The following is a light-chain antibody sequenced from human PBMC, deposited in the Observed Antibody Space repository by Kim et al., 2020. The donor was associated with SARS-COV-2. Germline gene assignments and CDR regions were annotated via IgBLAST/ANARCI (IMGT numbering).Light chain of an antibody. CDR1: KLGDKY. J-gene: IGLJ2*01. Sequence: VSPGQTASITCSGDKLGDKYACWYQQKPGQSPVLVIYQDSKRPSVIPERFSGSNSGNTATLTISGTQAMDEADYYCQAWGSSTVVFGGGTQLTVL. V-gene: IGLV3-1*01. CDR3: QAWGSSTVV. CDR2: QDS.